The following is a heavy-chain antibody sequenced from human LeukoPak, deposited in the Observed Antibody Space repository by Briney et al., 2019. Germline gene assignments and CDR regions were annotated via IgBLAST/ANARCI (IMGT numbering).Heavy chain of an antibody. CDR3: VNVASGSSGEDI. CDR2: ISSNGGST. Sequence: GGSLRLSCSASGFTFSSYAMHWVRQAPGKGLEYVSAISSNGGSTYYADSVKGRFTISRDDSKNTLYLQMSSLRAEDTAVYYCVNVASGSSGEDIWGQGTMVTVSS. D-gene: IGHD1-26*01. CDR1: GFTFSSYA. J-gene: IGHJ3*02. V-gene: IGHV3-64D*09.